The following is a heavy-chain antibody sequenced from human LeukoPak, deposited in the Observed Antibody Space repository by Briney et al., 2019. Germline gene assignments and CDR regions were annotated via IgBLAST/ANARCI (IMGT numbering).Heavy chain of an antibody. V-gene: IGHV4-30-4*01. Sequence: PSETLSLTCTVSGGTISSGDNNWSWLRQPPGMGLEWCGYIYYRGTTYDNPSLRSRVIMSVDVTTNRFSLNVTSVTAADTAVYYCVREKWVSSIIDSWGQGTLVSVSS. J-gene: IGHJ5*01. CDR3: VREKWVSSIIDS. CDR1: GGTISSGDNN. CDR2: IYYRGTT. D-gene: IGHD3-22*01.